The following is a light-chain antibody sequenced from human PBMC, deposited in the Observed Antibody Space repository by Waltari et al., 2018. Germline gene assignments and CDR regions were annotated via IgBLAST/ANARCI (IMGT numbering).Light chain of an antibody. CDR3: QETYSSPPST. V-gene: IGKV1-39*01. J-gene: IGKJ1*01. CDR1: QSIGNY. Sequence: DIQVTQSPSSLSAPVGDRVYITCRASQSIGNYLNWYQHKPGKAPKLLIYSASSLQSGVPSRFSGSGSGTDFTLTITSLQPEDFATYYCQETYSSPPSTFGPGTKVESK. CDR2: SAS.